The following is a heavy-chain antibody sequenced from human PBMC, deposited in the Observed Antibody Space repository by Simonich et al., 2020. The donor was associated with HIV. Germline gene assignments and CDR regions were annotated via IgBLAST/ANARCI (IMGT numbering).Heavy chain of an antibody. J-gene: IGHJ6*02. CDR3: ARDRVGELGLVVTIFGVLDGMDV. V-gene: IGHV3-48*01. D-gene: IGHD3-3*01. Sequence: GLEWVSYISSSSTTIYYADSVKGRFTISRDNAKNSLYLQMNSLKAEDTAVYYCARDRVGELGLVVTIFGVLDGMDVWGQGTTVTVSS. CDR2: ISSSSTTI.